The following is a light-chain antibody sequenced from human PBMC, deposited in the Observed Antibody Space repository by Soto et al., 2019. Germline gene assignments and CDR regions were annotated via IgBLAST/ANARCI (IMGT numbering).Light chain of an antibody. CDR2: GAS. Sequence: EIVLTQSPGTLSLSPGERATVSCRASQRASSSYFAWYQQKPGQAPRLLISGASNRATGIPDRFSGSGSGTDFTLTISRLEPDDFAVYYCQHYARSVGTFGQGTRVEIK. V-gene: IGKV3-20*01. CDR3: QHYARSVGT. J-gene: IGKJ1*01. CDR1: QRASSSY.